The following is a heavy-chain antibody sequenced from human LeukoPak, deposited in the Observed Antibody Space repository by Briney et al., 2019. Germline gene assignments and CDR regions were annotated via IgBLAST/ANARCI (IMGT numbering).Heavy chain of an antibody. CDR1: GFTFSTNS. V-gene: IGHV3-23*01. CDR2: ISGSGAST. Sequence: PGGSLRLSCSASGFTFSTNSMHWVRQAPGKGLEWVSAISGSGASTYYADSVKGRFTISRDNSKNTLYVQMNSLRAEDTAVYYCAKSQFGGVFDGFDIWGQGTMVTVSS. CDR3: AKSQFGGVFDGFDI. J-gene: IGHJ3*02. D-gene: IGHD3-16*01.